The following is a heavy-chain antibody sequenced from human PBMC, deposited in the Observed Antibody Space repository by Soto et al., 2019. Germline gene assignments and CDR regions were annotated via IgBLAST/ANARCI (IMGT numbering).Heavy chain of an antibody. CDR3: ARDREVWLRGWGFDS. J-gene: IGHJ5*01. CDR2: IYYSGST. D-gene: IGHD2-21*01. V-gene: IGHV4-59*01. CDR1: GGSIKNYY. Sequence: SETLSLTCSVSGGSIKNYYWNWIRQAPGKGLEWIGYIYYSGSTNYHPSLRGRVTISVDTSKNQFSLKLTSVTAADTAVYYCARDREVWLRGWGFDSWGQGALVTVSS.